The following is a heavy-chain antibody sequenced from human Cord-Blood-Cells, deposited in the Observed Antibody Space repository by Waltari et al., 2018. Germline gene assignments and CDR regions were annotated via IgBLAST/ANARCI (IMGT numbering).Heavy chain of an antibody. V-gene: IGHV1-3*01. J-gene: IGHJ4*02. CDR3: ARAAGYSGYDY. CDR2: INAGNGNT. CDR1: GYTFTSYA. Sequence: QVQLVQSGAEVKKPGASVQVSCKASGYTFTSYAMNSARQAPGQRPEWMGWINAGNGNTKYSQKFQGRVTITRDTSASTAYMELSSLRSEDTAVYYCARAAGYSGYDYWGQGTLVTVSS. D-gene: IGHD5-12*01.